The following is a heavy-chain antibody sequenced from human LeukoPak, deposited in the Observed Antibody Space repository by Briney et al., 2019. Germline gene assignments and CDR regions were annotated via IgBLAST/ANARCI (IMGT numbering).Heavy chain of an antibody. V-gene: IGHV1-18*01. CDR2: FNPENGNT. D-gene: IGHD1-26*01. CDR1: GYSFVGYG. CDR3: AREWIVGATGWFDP. J-gene: IGHJ5*02. Sequence: ASVKVSCKASGYSFVGYGITWVRQAPGQGLEWMGWFNPENGNTNYAQKLQGRVTMTTDTSTSTAYMELRSLRSDDTAVYYCAREWIVGATGWFDPWGQGTLVTVSS.